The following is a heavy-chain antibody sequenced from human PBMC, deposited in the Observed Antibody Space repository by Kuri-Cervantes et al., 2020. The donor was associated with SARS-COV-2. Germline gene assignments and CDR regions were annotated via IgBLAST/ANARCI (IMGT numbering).Heavy chain of an antibody. CDR3: ARGRTGESSRLDY. Sequence: AAVQVSCKASGYTFTSYGISWVRQAPGQGFEWMVWISAYNGNKNYAQNLQGRVTMTTDKSTSNADMEQRNLSSDDTAVYYCARGRTGESSRLDYWGQGTLVTVSS. CDR2: ISAYNGNK. CDR1: GYTFTSYG. D-gene: IGHD7-27*01. J-gene: IGHJ4*02. V-gene: IGHV1-18*01.